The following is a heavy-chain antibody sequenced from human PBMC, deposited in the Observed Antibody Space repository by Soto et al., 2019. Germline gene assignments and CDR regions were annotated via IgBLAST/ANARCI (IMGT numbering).Heavy chain of an antibody. J-gene: IGHJ5*02. CDR2: INPNGGST. CDR1: ADTLTSYY. V-gene: IGHV1-46*01. Sequence: ASVKVACKAPADTLTSYYIHWVRQAPGHGLEWMGIINPNGGSTGFAQTFQGRITMTRDTSTSTVYMELRSLRSEDTAIYYCARSSAGVFGIIIERSNWLAPWGQRSLVTVSS. D-gene: IGHD3-16*02. CDR3: ARSSAGVFGIIIERSNWLAP.